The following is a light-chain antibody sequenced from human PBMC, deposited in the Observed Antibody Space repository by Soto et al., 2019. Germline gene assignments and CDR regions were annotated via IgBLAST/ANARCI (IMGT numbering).Light chain of an antibody. V-gene: IGLV2-14*01. J-gene: IGLJ1*01. CDR2: EVS. CDR1: SSDVGGYNY. CDR3: SSYTSSSLYV. Sequence: QSALTQPASVSGSPGQSITISCTGTSSDVGGYNYVSWYQQHPGKAPKLMIYEVSNRPSGVSNRFSGSKSGNTASLTISGLQAEDEADYYYSSYTSSSLYVFGTGTKVTVL.